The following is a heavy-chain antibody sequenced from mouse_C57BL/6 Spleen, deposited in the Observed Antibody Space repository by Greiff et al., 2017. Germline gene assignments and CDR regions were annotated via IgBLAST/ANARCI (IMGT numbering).Heavy chain of an antibody. Sequence: QVQLQQSGPGLVAPSQSLSITCTVSGFSLTSYGVDWVRQPPGKGLEWLGVIWGGGSTNYNSALMSRLSISKDNSKSQVFLKMNSLQTDDTAMYYCATYEPRRRGDYAMDYWGQGTSVTVSS. J-gene: IGHJ4*01. CDR3: ATYEPRRRGDYAMDY. V-gene: IGHV2-9*01. D-gene: IGHD2-12*01. CDR2: IWGGGST. CDR1: GFSLTSYG.